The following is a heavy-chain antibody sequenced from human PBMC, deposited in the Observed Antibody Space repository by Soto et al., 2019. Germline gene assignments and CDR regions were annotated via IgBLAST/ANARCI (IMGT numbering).Heavy chain of an antibody. Sequence: SETLSLTCTVSCGSISSSSYYWGWIRQPPGKGLEWIGSIYYSGSTYYNPSLKSRVTISVGTSKNQFSLKLSSVTAADTAVYYCASRTVTLDYWGQGTLVTVSS. CDR3: ASRTVTLDY. CDR1: CGSISSSSYY. D-gene: IGHD4-4*01. J-gene: IGHJ4*02. V-gene: IGHV4-39*01. CDR2: IYYSGST.